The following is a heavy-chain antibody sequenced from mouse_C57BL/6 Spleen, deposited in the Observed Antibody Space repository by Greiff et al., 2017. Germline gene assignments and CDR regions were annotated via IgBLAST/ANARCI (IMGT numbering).Heavy chain of an antibody. CDR3: ARAGITTVADFDY. V-gene: IGHV1-69*01. CDR2: LDPSDSYT. CDR1: GYTFTSYW. D-gene: IGHD1-1*01. J-gene: IGHJ2*01. Sequence: QVKLQQSGAELVMPGASVKLSCKASGYTFTSYWMHWVKQRPGQGLEWIGKLDPSDSYTNYNQKFKGKSTLTVDKSSSTAYKRLCSLTSGDSAVYYRARAGITTVADFDYWGQGTTLTVSS.